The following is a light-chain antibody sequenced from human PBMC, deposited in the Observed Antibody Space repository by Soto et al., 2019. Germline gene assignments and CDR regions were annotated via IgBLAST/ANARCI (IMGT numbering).Light chain of an antibody. CDR3: SSYAGNNNLL. J-gene: IGLJ2*01. V-gene: IGLV2-8*01. CDR1: SSDIGHYNS. Sequence: QSVLTQPASVSGSPGQSITISCTGTSSDIGHYNSVSWYQQHPGKAPKLMTYEVNKRPSGVPDRFSGSKSGNTASLTVSGLQAEDEADYYCSSYAGNNNLLFGGGTKLTVL. CDR2: EVN.